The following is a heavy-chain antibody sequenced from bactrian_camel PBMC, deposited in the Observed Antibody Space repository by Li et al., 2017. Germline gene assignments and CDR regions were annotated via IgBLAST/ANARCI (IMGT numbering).Heavy chain of an antibody. CDR3: ADGFVSSGWCSG. CDR2: RQTSGNT. V-gene: IGHV3S53*01. Sequence: QVQLVESGGGSVQAGGSLRLSCIASGNTDNNVYMGWFRQAAGEQREWVSSRQTSGNTLYSDSVKGRFTISQDGAKNTLYLQMDSLKPEDTAVYYCADGFVSSGWCSGWGQGTQVTVS. CDR1: GNTDNNVY. J-gene: IGHJ4*01. D-gene: IGHD5*01.